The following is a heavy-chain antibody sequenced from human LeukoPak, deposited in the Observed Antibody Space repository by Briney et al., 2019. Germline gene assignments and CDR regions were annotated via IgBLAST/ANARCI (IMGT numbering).Heavy chain of an antibody. D-gene: IGHD3-22*01. J-gene: IGHJ4*02. CDR1: GFSFSDYS. V-gene: IGHV3-48*04. Sequence: PGGSLRLSCAASGFSFSDYSMNWVRQAPGKGLEWVSYISSSGSTKSYADSVKGRFTISRDNAKNSLFLQMNSLRAEDTAVYYCARERRYYYDSSDYYGYWGQGTLVTVSS. CDR3: ARERRYYYDSSDYYGY. CDR2: ISSSGSTK.